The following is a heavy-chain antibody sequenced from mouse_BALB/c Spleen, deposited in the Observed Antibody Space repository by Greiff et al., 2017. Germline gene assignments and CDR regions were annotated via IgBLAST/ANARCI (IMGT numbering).Heavy chain of an antibody. J-gene: IGHJ2*01. CDR2: IYPGDGDT. CDR1: GYTFTSYW. CDR3: ATTTANFDY. Sequence: QVQLKQSGAELARPGASVKLSCKASGYTFTSYWMQWVKQRPGQGLEWIGAIYPGDGDTRYTQKFKGKATLTADKSSSTAYMQLSSLASEDSAVYYFATTTANFDYWGQGTTLTVSA. V-gene: IGHV1-87*01. D-gene: IGHD1-2*01.